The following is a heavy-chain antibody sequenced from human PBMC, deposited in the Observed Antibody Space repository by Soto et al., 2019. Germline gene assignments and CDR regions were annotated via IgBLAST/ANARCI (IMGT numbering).Heavy chain of an antibody. J-gene: IGHJ5*01. V-gene: IGHV1-46*03. Sequence: QVQLVQTGAEVRKPGASVKLSCKTSGYTFTSRYLHWVRQGPGQGLEWMGKIDPRGGGERYAQKFQGRITIIPDASTETVHLELNNLTFEDTAVYYCARGDVQSSGWNLASWGQGTLVTVSS. CDR3: ARGDVQSSGWNLAS. CDR2: IDPRGGGE. D-gene: IGHD6-19*01. CDR1: GYTFTSRY.